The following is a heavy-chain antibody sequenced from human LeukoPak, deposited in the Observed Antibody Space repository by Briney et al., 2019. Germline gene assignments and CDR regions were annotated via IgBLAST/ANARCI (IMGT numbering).Heavy chain of an antibody. CDR3: ARDRRAFDI. J-gene: IGHJ3*02. D-gene: IGHD6-6*01. CDR2: ISYDGSNK. V-gene: IGHV3-30-3*01. CDR1: GFTFSSYA. Sequence: GGSLRLACAASGFTFSSYAMHWVRQAPGKGLEWVAVISYDGSNKYYADSVKGRFTISRDNSKNTLYLQMNSLRAEDTAVYYCARDRRAFDIWGQGTMVTVSS.